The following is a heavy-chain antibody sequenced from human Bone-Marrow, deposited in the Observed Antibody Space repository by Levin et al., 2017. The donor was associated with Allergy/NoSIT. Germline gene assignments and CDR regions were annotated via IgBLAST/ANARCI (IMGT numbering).Heavy chain of an antibody. Sequence: SVKVSCKASGGTFSSYTISWVRQAPGQGLEWMGRIIPILGIANYAQKFQGRVTITADKSTSTAYMELSSLRSEDTAVYYCARLGYCSSTSCQMVPRTSADYWGQGTLVTVSS. J-gene: IGHJ4*02. D-gene: IGHD2-2*01. V-gene: IGHV1-69*02. CDR2: IIPILGIA. CDR1: GGTFSSYT. CDR3: ARLGYCSSTSCQMVPRTSADY.